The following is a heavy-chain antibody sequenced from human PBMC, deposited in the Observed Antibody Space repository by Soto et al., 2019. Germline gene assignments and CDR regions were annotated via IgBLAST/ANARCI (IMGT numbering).Heavy chain of an antibody. CDR2: IWYDGSNK. J-gene: IGHJ6*02. Sequence: QVQLVESGGGVVQPGGSLRLSCTTSGFTFDTYGMHWVRQAPGKGLEWVAIIWYDGSNKYYADSVKGRITISRDNSKNTLYLQMNSLRAEDTAVYYCARADCTGAYCYSWPFNYGVDVWGQGTTVTVSS. D-gene: IGHD2-15*01. V-gene: IGHV3-33*01. CDR3: ARADCTGAYCYSWPFNYGVDV. CDR1: GFTFDTYG.